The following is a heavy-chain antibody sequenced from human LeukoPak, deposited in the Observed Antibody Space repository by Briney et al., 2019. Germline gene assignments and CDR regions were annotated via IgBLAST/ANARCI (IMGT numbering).Heavy chain of an antibody. CDR2: IYTSGST. J-gene: IGHJ6*03. CDR1: GGSISSGSYY. V-gene: IGHV4-61*02. CDR3: ASTHFWSGYDICYYYYMDV. D-gene: IGHD3-3*02. Sequence: PSETLSLTCTVSGGSISSGSYYWSWIRQPAGKGLEWIGRIYTSGSTNYNPSLKSRVTISVDTSKNQFSLKLSSVTAADTAVYYCASTHFWSGYDICYYYYMDVWGKGTTVTVSS.